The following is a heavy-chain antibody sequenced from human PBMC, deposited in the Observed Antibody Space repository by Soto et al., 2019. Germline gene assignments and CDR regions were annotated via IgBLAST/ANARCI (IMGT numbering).Heavy chain of an antibody. Sequence: PGGSLRLSCAASGFTFSSYGMTWVRQAPGKGLGWVSFSSATGAGTYYADSVKGRFTISRDNSKNTLYLQMTSLRADDTAVYYCAKDRRAGGNYGFYSDFWGQGALVTVSS. D-gene: IGHD1-7*01. CDR2: SSATGAGT. J-gene: IGHJ4*02. V-gene: IGHV3-23*01. CDR3: AKDRRAGGNYGFYSDF. CDR1: GFTFSSYG.